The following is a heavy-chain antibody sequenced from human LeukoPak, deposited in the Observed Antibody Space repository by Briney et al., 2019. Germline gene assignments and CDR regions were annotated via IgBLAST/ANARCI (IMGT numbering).Heavy chain of an antibody. CDR1: GYSFTAYY. CDR2: IYPSSGAT. CDR3: ARSSAVTGPYYFDY. D-gene: IGHD2-21*02. V-gene: IGHV1-2*02. Sequence: ASVKVSCKASGYSFTAYYVHWVRQAPGQGLEWMGWIYPSSGATQFAQKFQGRVTMTRDTSISTAYMELSRLRSDDTAVYFCARSSAVTGPYYFDYWGQGTLVTVSS. J-gene: IGHJ4*02.